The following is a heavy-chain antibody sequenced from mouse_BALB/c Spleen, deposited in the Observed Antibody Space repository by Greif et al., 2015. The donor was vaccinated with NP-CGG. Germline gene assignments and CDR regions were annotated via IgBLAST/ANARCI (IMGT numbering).Heavy chain of an antibody. CDR3: ARYYDYDVRFAY. CDR1: GFNIKDTY. Sequence: EVKLMESGAELVKPGASVKLSCTASGFNIKDTYMHWVKQRPEQGLEWIGRIDPANGNTKYDPKFQGKATITADTSSNTAYLQLSSLTSEDTAVYYCARYYDYDVRFAYWGQGTLVTVSA. CDR2: IDPANGNT. J-gene: IGHJ3*01. D-gene: IGHD2-4*01. V-gene: IGHV14-3*02.